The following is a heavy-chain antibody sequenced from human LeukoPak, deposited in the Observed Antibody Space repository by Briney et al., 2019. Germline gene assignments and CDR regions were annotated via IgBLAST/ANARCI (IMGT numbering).Heavy chain of an antibody. CDR3: ARASATVTIHNWFDP. V-gene: IGHV1-18*01. CDR2: ISGYNGNT. CDR1: GYTFTIYG. D-gene: IGHD4-11*01. Sequence: GASVKVSCKVSGYTFTIYGISWVRQAPGQGLEWMGWISGYNGNTNYAQKFQGRVTITADESTSTAYMELSSPRSEDTAVYYCARASATVTIHNWFDPWGQGTLVTVSS. J-gene: IGHJ5*02.